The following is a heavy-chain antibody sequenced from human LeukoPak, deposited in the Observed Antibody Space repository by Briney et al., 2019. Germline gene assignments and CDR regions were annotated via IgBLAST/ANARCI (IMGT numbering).Heavy chain of an antibody. CDR2: INPSGGTT. D-gene: IGHD2-2*01. CDR1: GYTFTSYY. J-gene: IGHJ4*02. V-gene: IGHV1-46*03. Sequence: GASVKVSCKASGYTFTSYYMHWVRQAPGQGLEWMGIINPSGGTTTYAQKFQGRVTMTRDTSTSTVYMELRSLRSEDTAVFYYALFQLGYWGQGTLVTVSS. CDR3: ALFQLGY.